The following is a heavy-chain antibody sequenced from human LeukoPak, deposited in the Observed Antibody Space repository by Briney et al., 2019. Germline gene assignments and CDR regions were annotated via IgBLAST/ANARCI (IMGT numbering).Heavy chain of an antibody. D-gene: IGHD2-8*02. J-gene: IGHJ4*02. CDR3: ATGRGYATDGSDY. CDR1: GFTFSSYA. Sequence: GGSLRLSCAASGFTFSSYAMSWVRQAPGKGLEWVSAISGSSGSTYYADSVKGRFTISRDNSKNTLYLQMNSLRAEDTAVYYCATGRGYATDGSDYWGQGTLVTVSS. V-gene: IGHV3-23*01. CDR2: ISGSSGST.